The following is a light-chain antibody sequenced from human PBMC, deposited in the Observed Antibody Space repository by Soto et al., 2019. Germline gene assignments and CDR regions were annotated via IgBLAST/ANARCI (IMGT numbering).Light chain of an antibody. CDR2: GNS. V-gene: IGLV1-40*01. J-gene: IGLJ2*01. Sequence: QSVLTQPPSVSGAPGQRVTISCTGSSSNIGAGYDVHWYQQLPGTAPKLLIYGNSNRPSGVPDRFSGSKSGTSASLAITGLQAEDESDYYCQSYDSSLSGNVGFGGGNQLTVL. CDR3: QSYDSSLSGNVG. CDR1: SSNIGAGYD.